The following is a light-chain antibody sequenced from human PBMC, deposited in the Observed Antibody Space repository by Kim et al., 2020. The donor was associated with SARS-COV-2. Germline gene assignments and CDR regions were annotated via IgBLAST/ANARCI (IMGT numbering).Light chain of an antibody. CDR3: QAWDSSTADVV. CDR1: KLGDKY. CDR2: QDT. V-gene: IGLV3-1*01. J-gene: IGLJ2*01. Sequence: PGQTASITCSGDKLGDKYACWYQQKPGQSPVLVIYQDTKRPSGIPERFSGSNSGNTATLTISGTQAMDEADYYCQAWDSSTADVVFGGGTQLTVL.